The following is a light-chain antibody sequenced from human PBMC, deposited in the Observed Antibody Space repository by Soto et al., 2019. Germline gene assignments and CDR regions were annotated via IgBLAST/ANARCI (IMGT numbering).Light chain of an antibody. V-gene: IGKV1-5*03. CDR3: QQYNSYST. CDR2: KAS. CDR1: QSISSW. J-gene: IGKJ1*01. Sequence: DIQMTQSPSTLSASVGDRVTITCRASQSISSWLAWYQQKPWKAPKLLIYKASSLESGVPSRFSGSGSGTEFTLTFSRMQPDDFATYYCQQYNSYSTFGQGTKVEIK.